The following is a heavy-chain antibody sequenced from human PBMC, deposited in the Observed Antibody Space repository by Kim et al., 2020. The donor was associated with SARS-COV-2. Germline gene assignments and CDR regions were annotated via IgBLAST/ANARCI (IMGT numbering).Heavy chain of an antibody. CDR2: ISSSSSTI. D-gene: IGHD3-9*01. CDR3: ARVIRLDWLWAFDY. J-gene: IGHJ4*02. CDR1: GFTFSSYS. V-gene: IGHV3-48*02. Sequence: GGSLKLSCAASGFTFSSYSMNWVRQAPGKGLEWVSYISSSSSTIYYADSVKGRFTISRDNAKNSLYLQMNSLRDEDTAVYYCARVIRLDWLWAFDYWGQGTLVTVSS.